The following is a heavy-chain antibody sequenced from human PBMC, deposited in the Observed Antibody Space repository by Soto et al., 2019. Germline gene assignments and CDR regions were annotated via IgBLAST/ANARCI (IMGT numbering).Heavy chain of an antibody. CDR2: ISSSSSYI. J-gene: IGHJ4*02. V-gene: IGHV3-21*01. D-gene: IGHD1-26*01. Sequence: EVQLVESGGGLVKPGGSLRLSCAASGFTFSSYSMNWVRQARGKGLEWVSSISSSSSYIYYADSVKGRFTISRDNAKNSLYLQMNSLRAEDTAVYYCAREVVGATDYFDYWGQGTLVTVSS. CDR3: AREVVGATDYFDY. CDR1: GFTFSSYS.